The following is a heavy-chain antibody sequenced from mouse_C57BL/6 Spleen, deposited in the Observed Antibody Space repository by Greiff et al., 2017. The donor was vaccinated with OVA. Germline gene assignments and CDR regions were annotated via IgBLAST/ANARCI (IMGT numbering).Heavy chain of an antibody. CDR3: ARYYGSSQYYFDY. CDR2: IDPSDSYT. V-gene: IGHV1-69*01. J-gene: IGHJ2*01. D-gene: IGHD1-1*01. CDR1: GYTFTSYW. Sequence: QVQLQQSGAELVMPGASVKLSCKASGYTFTSYWMHWVKQRPGQGLEWIGEIDPSDSYTNYNQKFKGKSTLTVDKSSSTAYMQLSSLTSEDSAVYYCARYYGSSQYYFDYWGQGTTLTVSS.